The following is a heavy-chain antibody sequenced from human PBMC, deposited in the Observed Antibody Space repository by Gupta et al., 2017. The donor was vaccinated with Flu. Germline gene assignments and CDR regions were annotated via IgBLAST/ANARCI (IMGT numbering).Heavy chain of an antibody. V-gene: IGHV3-23*01. J-gene: IGHJ6*02. D-gene: IGHD6-13*01. CDR3: ARDHSDSWYTDLFAQIYGMDV. Sequence: EVQLLESGGGLVQPGGSLRLSCAASGFTFSSHVMSWVRQPPGKGLEWVSTIRSGGDNTYYADSVRGRCTISRDNSKNTLFLQMNSLTAGDTATYYCARDHSDSWYTDLFAQIYGMDVWGQGTTVTVSS. CDR1: GFTFSSHV. CDR2: IRSGGDNT.